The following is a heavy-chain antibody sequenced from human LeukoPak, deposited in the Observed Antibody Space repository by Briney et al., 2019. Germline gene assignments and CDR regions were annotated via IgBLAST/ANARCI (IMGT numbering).Heavy chain of an antibody. D-gene: IGHD2/OR15-2a*01. Sequence: PSQTLSLTCTVSGGSISSGDYYWSWIRQPPGKGLEWIGYIYYSGSTYYNPSLKSRVTISVDTSKNQFSLKLSSVTAADTAVYYCARAPFFGWPYYFDYWGQGTLVTVSS. CDR3: ARAPFFGWPYYFDY. CDR2: IYYSGST. J-gene: IGHJ4*02. CDR1: GGSISSGDYY. V-gene: IGHV4-30-4*01.